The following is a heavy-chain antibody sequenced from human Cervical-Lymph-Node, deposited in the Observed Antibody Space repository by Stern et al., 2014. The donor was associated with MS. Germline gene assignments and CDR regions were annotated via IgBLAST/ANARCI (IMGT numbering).Heavy chain of an antibody. V-gene: IGHV1-18*01. D-gene: IGHD6-19*01. J-gene: IGHJ5*02. CDR3: ARDPHIAVAGTGGGFDP. Sequence: VQLVQSGAEVKKPGASVKVSCKTSGYTFSKYGISWVRQAPGQGLEWMGWSSGHNDDTNYVEKFQGRVTMTTDTSTSTAYLELRSLRSDDTAVYYCARDPHIAVAGTGGGFDPWGQGTLVTVAS. CDR2: SSGHNDDT. CDR1: GYTFSKYG.